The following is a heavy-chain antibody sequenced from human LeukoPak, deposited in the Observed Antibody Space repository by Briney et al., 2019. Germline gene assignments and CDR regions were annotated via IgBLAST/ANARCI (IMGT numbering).Heavy chain of an antibody. Sequence: PSETLSLTCTVSGGSIRSYYWSWIRQPPGKGLQWIGYIYYSGSTKYNPSLKSRVTISVDTSKNQFSLRLSSVTAADTAVYYCARGGDYGDLRYFDYWGQGTLVTVSS. D-gene: IGHD4-17*01. CDR1: GGSIRSYY. V-gene: IGHV4-59*12. J-gene: IGHJ4*02. CDR2: IYYSGST. CDR3: ARGGDYGDLRYFDY.